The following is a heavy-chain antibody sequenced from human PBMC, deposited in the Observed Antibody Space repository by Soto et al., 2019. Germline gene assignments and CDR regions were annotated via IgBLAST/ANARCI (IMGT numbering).Heavy chain of an antibody. J-gene: IGHJ2*01. V-gene: IGHV3-9*01. Sequence: GGSLRLSCAASGFTFDDYAMHWVRQAPGKGLEWVSGISWNSGSIGYADSVKGRFTISRDNAKNSLYLQMNSLRAEDSSLYYCAKERSGFRYFDLWGRGTLVTVSS. CDR2: ISWNSGSI. D-gene: IGHD3-10*01. CDR1: GFTFDDYA. CDR3: AKERSGFRYFDL.